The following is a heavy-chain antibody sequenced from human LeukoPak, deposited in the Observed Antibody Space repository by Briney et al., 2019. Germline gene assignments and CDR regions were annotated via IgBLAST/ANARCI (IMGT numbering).Heavy chain of an antibody. CDR3: ARLRYCSSTSCEVRGRRGYYYYMDV. CDR1: GYTFTNYW. D-gene: IGHD2-2*01. J-gene: IGHJ6*03. CDR2: IYPGDSDT. V-gene: IGHV5-51*01. Sequence: SGESLKISCKGSGYTFTNYWIAWVRQMPGKGLEWMGIIYPGDSDTRYSPSFQGQVTISADKSISTAYLQWSSLKASDTAMYYCARLRYCSSTSCEVRGRRGYYYYMDVWGKGATVTVSS.